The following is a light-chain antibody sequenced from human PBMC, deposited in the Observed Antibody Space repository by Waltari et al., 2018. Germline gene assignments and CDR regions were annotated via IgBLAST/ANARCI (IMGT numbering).Light chain of an antibody. CDR2: GAS. V-gene: IGKV1-27*01. J-gene: IGKJ2*01. CDR3: QQYYSIPYT. CDR1: QDIRDF. Sequence: DIQMTQSPSSLSVSVGDRVTITCRASQDIRDFLAWYQQKPGGVPRLLIYGASTLQSGVPSRFSGSGSGTDFTLTIRSLQAEDVAVYYCQQYYSIPYTFGQGTKLEIK.